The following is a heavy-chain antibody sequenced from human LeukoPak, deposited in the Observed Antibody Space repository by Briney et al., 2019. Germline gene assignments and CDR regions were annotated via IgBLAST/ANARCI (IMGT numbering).Heavy chain of an antibody. Sequence: ASVKVSCKASGYTFTSYGISWVRQAPGQGLEWMGWISAYNGNTNYAQKLQGRVTMTTDTSTSTAYMELRSLRSEDTAVYYCARANYDILTGYSWNFDYWGQGTLVTVSS. CDR2: ISAYNGNT. D-gene: IGHD3-9*01. V-gene: IGHV1-18*01. CDR1: GYTFTSYG. CDR3: ARANYDILTGYSWNFDY. J-gene: IGHJ4*02.